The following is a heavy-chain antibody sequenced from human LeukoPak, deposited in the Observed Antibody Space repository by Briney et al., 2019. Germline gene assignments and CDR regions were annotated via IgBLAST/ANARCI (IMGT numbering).Heavy chain of an antibody. Sequence: PSETLSLTCTVSGGSISNYYWIWMRQPPGKGLEWIGSLYNSGSTNYNPSLKGRLTISVDMSKNEVSLKLSSVTAADTAVYYCARGVTSPLDAFDIWGQGTTVTVSS. D-gene: IGHD1-26*01. CDR2: LYNSGST. J-gene: IGHJ3*02. V-gene: IGHV4-59*01. CDR1: GGSISNYY. CDR3: ARGVTSPLDAFDI.